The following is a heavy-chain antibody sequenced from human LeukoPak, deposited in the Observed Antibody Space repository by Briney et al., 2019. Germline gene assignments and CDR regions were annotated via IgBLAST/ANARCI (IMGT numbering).Heavy chain of an antibody. Sequence: GGSLRLSCAASGFTFSSYAMTWVRQAPGKGLEWVSYISSSGSTIYYADSVKGRFTISRDNAKNSLYLQMNSLRAEDTAVYYCASGYYYDSSGYFDYWGQGTLVTVSS. CDR2: ISSSGSTI. V-gene: IGHV3-48*03. CDR1: GFTFSSYA. J-gene: IGHJ4*02. CDR3: ASGYYYDSSGYFDY. D-gene: IGHD3-22*01.